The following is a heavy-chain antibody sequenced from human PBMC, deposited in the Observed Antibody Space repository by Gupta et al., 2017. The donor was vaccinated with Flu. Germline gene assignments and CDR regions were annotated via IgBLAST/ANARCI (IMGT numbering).Heavy chain of an antibody. Sequence: EVQLVESGGGLVQPGGPLSLSCAASGFTFSSYWMNWVRQVPGEGPVWVSRINSDGSITNYADSVKGRFTISRDNAKNTLYLQMNSLRAEDTAVYYCVRDSSGLYWGQGTRVTVSS. V-gene: IGHV3-74*01. CDR1: GFTFSSYW. J-gene: IGHJ4*02. CDR2: INSDGSIT. CDR3: VRDSSGLY. D-gene: IGHD3-22*01.